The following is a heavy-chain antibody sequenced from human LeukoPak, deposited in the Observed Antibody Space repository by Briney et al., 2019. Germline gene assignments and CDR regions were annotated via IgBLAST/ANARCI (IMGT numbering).Heavy chain of an antibody. CDR2: ISSDGTYT. V-gene: IGHV3-74*01. CDR3: AKDRSSSGWYVDY. J-gene: IGHJ4*02. Sequence: PGGSLRLSCAASGFTFSSHLMHWVRQAPGKGLVWVSRISSDGTYTNYADSVRGRFTISRDNAKNTLYLQMNSLRAEDTAVYYCAKDRSSSGWYVDYWGQGTLVTVSS. D-gene: IGHD6-19*01. CDR1: GFTFSSHL.